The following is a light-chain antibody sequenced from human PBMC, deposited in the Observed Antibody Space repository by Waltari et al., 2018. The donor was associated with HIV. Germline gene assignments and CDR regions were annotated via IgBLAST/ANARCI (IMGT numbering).Light chain of an antibody. CDR3: SSFTTSHKLF. CDR1: SRDIGGYNY. V-gene: IGLV2-14*03. J-gene: IGLJ2*01. Sequence: QSALTQPASMSGSPGQSITISCTGTSRDIGGYNYISWYQQHPGKAPKLVIYGVRERPSGISHRFSGSKSGDTASLTISGLQTEDEAHYYCSSFTTSHKLFFGGGTHLTVL. CDR2: GVR.